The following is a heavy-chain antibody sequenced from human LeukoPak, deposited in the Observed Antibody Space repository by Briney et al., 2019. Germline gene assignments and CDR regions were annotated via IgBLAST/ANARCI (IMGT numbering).Heavy chain of an antibody. Sequence: GGSLRLSCAASGFTFSNAWMSWVRQAPGKGLEWVGRIKSKTDGGTTDYAAPVKGRFTISRDDSKNTLYLQMNSLKTEDTAVYYCIVVGALGGRPGYFDYWGQGTLVTVSS. V-gene: IGHV3-15*01. CDR3: IVVGALGGRPGYFDY. CDR2: IKSKTDGGTT. CDR1: GFTFSNAW. D-gene: IGHD1-26*01. J-gene: IGHJ4*02.